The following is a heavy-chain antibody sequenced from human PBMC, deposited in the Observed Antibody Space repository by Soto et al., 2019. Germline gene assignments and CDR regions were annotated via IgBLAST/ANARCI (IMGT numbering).Heavy chain of an antibody. Sequence: ASVKVSCKASGYTFTSYGISWVRQAPGQGLEWMGWISAYNGNTNYAQKLQGRVTMTTDTSTSTAYMELGSLRSDDTAVYYCARDLTLYDYGDYFDYWGQGTLVTVSS. CDR2: ISAYNGNT. J-gene: IGHJ4*02. V-gene: IGHV1-18*04. CDR3: ARDLTLYDYGDYFDY. D-gene: IGHD4-17*01. CDR1: GYTFTSYG.